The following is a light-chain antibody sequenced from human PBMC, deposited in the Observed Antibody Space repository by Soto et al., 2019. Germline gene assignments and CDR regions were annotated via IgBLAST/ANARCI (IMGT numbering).Light chain of an antibody. V-gene: IGKV3-15*01. Sequence: EILLTQSPGTLPSSPGERATLSCTASESVSPSSLAWYQQKPGQAPRLLIYGASTRATGIPARFSGSGSGTEFTLTISSLQSEDFAVYYCQQYNNWPPTFGQGTKVDIK. CDR1: ESVSPSS. CDR3: QQYNNWPPT. J-gene: IGKJ1*01. CDR2: GAS.